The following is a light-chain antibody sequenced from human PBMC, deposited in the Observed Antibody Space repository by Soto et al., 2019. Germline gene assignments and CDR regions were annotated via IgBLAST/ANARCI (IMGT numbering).Light chain of an antibody. CDR3: IQVRQTPLT. V-gene: IGKV2-28*01. Sequence: DIVVPQSPHSLPVTPGEPASISCRSSQSLLHSNGNTYLDWYMQKPGQSPQLLIYVGSNRDSGVLDRLWRRGSGTDYTLSISIVEAEDVGVSYCIQVRQTPLTLGAGTQVEI. CDR2: VGS. CDR1: QSLLHSNGNTY. J-gene: IGKJ4*01.